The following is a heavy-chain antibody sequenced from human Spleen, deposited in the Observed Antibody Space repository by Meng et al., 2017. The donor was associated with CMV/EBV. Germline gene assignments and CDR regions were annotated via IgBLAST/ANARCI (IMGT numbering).Heavy chain of an antibody. CDR3: AKGDDFWTAQGLYYFDY. V-gene: IGHV3-23*01. Sequence: GGSLRLSCAASGFTFSSYAMSWVRQAPGKGLEWVSAISGSGGSTYYADSVKGRFTISRDNSKNTLCLQMNSLRAEDTAVYYCAKGDDFWTAQGLYYFDYWGQGTLVTVSS. CDR2: ISGSGGST. CDR1: GFTFSSYA. J-gene: IGHJ4*02. D-gene: IGHD3/OR15-3a*01.